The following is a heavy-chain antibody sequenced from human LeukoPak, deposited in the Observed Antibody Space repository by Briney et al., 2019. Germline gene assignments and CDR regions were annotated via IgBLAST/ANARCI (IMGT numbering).Heavy chain of an antibody. CDR1: GGSFSGYY. V-gene: IGHV4-34*01. J-gene: IGHJ3*02. CDR3: ARVEDDAFDI. Sequence: PSETLSLTCPVYGGSFSGYYWSWIRQPPGKGLEWIGEINHSGSTNYNPSLKSPVTISVDTSKNQFSLKLSAVTAADTAVYYCARVEDDAFDIWGQGTMVTVSS. CDR2: INHSGST.